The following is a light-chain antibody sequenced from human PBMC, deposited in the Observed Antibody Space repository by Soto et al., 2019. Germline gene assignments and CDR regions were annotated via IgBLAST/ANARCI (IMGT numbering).Light chain of an antibody. Sequence: DIPMTQSPSSLSASVGDRVTITCRASQSISSYVNWYQQRPGKAPKVLLYGASSLQSGVPSRFSGTGYGTDFTLTVSNLQPEDFATFYFQQSYSIPWTFGQGTRVEIK. CDR1: QSISSY. V-gene: IGKV1-39*01. CDR3: QQSYSIPWT. CDR2: GAS. J-gene: IGKJ1*01.